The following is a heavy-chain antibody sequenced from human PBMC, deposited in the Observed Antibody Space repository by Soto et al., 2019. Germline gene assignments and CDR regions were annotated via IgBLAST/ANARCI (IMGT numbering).Heavy chain of an antibody. D-gene: IGHD6-25*01. CDR3: ARDAGTASGYR. J-gene: IGHJ4*02. CDR2: NYYSGST. V-gene: IGHV4-30-4*01. CDR1: GGSLSSGDYY. Sequence: PSETLSLTCTVPGGSLSSGDYYWRWIRQPPGRGLGWIGYNYYSGSTYYNPSLKSRVTISVDTSKNHFSLKLISVTAADTAVYYCARDAGTASGYRWGQGTLVTVSS.